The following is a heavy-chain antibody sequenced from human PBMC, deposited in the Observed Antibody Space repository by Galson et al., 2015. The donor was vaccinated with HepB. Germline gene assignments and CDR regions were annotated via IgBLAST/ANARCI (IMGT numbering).Heavy chain of an antibody. CDR3: ARPATYYYDTSGFYLTCDY. J-gene: IGHJ4*02. D-gene: IGHD3-22*01. CDR1: EGTFSRHA. V-gene: IGHV1-69*13. Sequence: SVKVSCKASEGTFSRHAINWVRQAPGQGLEWMGGIIPVFGPPNYAQKFQGRVTITADESTSTFYMELSSLRSEDTAVYYCARPATYYYDTSGFYLTCDYWGQGTLVTVSS. CDR2: IIPVFGPP.